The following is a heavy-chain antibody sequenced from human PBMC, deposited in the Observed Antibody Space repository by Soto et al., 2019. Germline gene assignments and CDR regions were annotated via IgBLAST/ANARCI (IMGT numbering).Heavy chain of an antibody. CDR1: GFTFSSYG. Sequence: GGSLRLSCAASGFTFSSYGMHWVRQAPGKGLEWVAVIWYDGSNKYYADSVKGRFTISRDNSKNTLYLQMNSLRAEDTAVYYCARDFFTTYYYDSSGYYWGGYDYWGQGTLVTVSS. V-gene: IGHV3-33*01. J-gene: IGHJ4*02. D-gene: IGHD3-22*01. CDR3: ARDFFTTYYYDSSGYYWGGYDY. CDR2: IWYDGSNK.